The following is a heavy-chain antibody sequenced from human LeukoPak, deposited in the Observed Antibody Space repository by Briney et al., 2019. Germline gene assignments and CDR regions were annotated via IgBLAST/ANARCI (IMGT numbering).Heavy chain of an antibody. CDR1: GFTFDDYG. Sequence: GGSLRLSCAASGFTFDDYGMSWVRQAPGKGLEWVSGINWDGGSTGYADSVKGRFTISRDNAKNSLYLQMNSLRVEDTAVYYCTRGFGGPRDYWGQGTLVTVSS. D-gene: IGHD3-16*01. CDR3: TRGFGGPRDY. CDR2: INWDGGST. J-gene: IGHJ4*02. V-gene: IGHV3-20*04.